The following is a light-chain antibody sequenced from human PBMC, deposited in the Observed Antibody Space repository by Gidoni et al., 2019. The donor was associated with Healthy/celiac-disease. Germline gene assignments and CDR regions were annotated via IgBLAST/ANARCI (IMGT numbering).Light chain of an antibody. CDR2: GAS. J-gene: IGKJ1*01. CDR3: LQYNNWPRT. V-gene: IGKV3-15*01. CDR1: QSVSSN. Sequence: IFMTQSPATMSLSPGERATLSCRASQSVSSNLAWYQQKPGQAPRLLIYGASTRATGIPARFSGSGSGTEFTLTISSLQSEDFAVYYCLQYNNWPRTFGQGTKVEIK.